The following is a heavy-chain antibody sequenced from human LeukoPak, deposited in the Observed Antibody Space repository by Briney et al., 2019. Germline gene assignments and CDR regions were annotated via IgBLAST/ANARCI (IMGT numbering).Heavy chain of an antibody. CDR1: GFTFSSYA. Sequence: GGSLRLSCAASGFTFSSYAMSWVRQAPGKGLEWVSVIYSGGNIYYADSVKGRFTISGDNSKNTLYLQMNSLRAEDTAVYFCARGPDSSTWYTPLFDYWGQGTLVTVSS. CDR3: ARGPDSSTWYTPLFDY. V-gene: IGHV3-66*01. J-gene: IGHJ4*02. CDR2: IYSGGNI. D-gene: IGHD6-13*01.